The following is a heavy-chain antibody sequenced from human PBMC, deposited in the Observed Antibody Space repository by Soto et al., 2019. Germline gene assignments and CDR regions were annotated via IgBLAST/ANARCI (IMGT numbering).Heavy chain of an antibody. CDR3: AKSGNSSSWYDYYYYGMDV. V-gene: IGHV3-23*01. Sequence: EVQLLESGGGLVQPGGSLRLSCAASGFTFSSYAMSWVRQAPGKGLEWVSAISGSGGSTYYADSVKGRFTISRDNSKNTLYLQMNSLRAEDTAVYYCAKSGNSSSWYDYYYYGMDVWGQGTTVTVSS. J-gene: IGHJ6*02. CDR2: ISGSGGST. CDR1: GFTFSSYA. D-gene: IGHD6-13*01.